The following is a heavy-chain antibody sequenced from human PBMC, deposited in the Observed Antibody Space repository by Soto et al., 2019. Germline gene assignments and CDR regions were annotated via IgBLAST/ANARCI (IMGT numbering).Heavy chain of an antibody. CDR1: GASFSGFY. CDR3: ARGVSVTLAVQGGAPDKNYFDS. J-gene: IGHJ4*02. CDR2: IDHSGIT. V-gene: IGHV4-34*04. Sequence: ETLSLTCAVSGASFSGFYWSWIRQSPGKGLEWIGEIDHSGITNHNTALKSRATMSVDTSKNQFSLKLRSVTAADTAVYYCARGVSVTLAVQGGAPDKNYFDSWSQGTLVTVSS. D-gene: IGHD1-26*01.